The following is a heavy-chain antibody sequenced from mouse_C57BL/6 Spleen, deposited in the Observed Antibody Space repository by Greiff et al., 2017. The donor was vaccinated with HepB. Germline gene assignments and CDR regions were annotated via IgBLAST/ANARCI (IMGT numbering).Heavy chain of an antibody. CDR1: GYTFTNYW. D-gene: IGHD1-1*01. Sequence: VKLQESGAELVRPGTSVKMSCKASGYTFTNYWIGWAKQRPGHGLEWIGDIYPGGGYTNYNEKFKGKATLTADKSSSTAYLQFSSLTSEDSAIYYCARRGYYGSSSWYFDVWGTGTTVTVSS. V-gene: IGHV1-63*01. CDR3: ARRGYYGSSSWYFDV. CDR2: IYPGGGYT. J-gene: IGHJ1*03.